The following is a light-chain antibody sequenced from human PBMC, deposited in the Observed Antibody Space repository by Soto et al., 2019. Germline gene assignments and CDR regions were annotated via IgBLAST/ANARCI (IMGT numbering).Light chain of an antibody. CDR3: QQSYTTPFT. CDR1: QTVSTY. V-gene: IGKV1-39*01. J-gene: IGKJ2*01. CDR2: AAS. Sequence: LMTQSPSSLSASVGDRVTLTCRASQTVSTYLNWYQQKPGKAPTLLIYAASSLHGGVPSRFSGGGSGTVFSLTISSLQPDDFATYYCQQSYTTPFTFGQGTKLDIK.